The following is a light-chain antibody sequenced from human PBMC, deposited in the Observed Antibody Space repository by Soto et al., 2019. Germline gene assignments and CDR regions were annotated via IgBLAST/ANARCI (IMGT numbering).Light chain of an antibody. V-gene: IGKV1-5*03. Sequence: DIQMTQSPSTLSASVGDRVTITCRASQSISSWLAWYQQKPGKAPKLLIYKASSFESGVPSRFSGSGSGTVFTLTISSLQPDDFATYYGQQYNSYLYTFGQGTKLEIK. CDR2: KAS. CDR3: QQYNSYLYT. CDR1: QSISSW. J-gene: IGKJ2*01.